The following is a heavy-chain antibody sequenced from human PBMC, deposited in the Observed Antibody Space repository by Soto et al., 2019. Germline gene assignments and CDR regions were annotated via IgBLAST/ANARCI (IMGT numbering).Heavy chain of an antibody. CDR3: ASPKIAFYNWFDP. CDR1: GGSISSSSYY. J-gene: IGHJ5*02. V-gene: IGHV4-39*01. D-gene: IGHD3-3*02. CDR2: IYYSGST. Sequence: PSETRLTCTVSGGSISSSSYYWGWIRQPPGKGLEWIGSIYYSGSTHYNPSLKSRVTISVDTSKNQFSLKLSSVTAADTAVYYCASPKIAFYNWFDPWGQGTLVTVSS.